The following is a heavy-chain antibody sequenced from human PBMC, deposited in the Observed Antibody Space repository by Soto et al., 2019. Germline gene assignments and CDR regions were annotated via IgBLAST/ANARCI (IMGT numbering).Heavy chain of an antibody. D-gene: IGHD2-21*02. CDR1: DFSFGDYA. CDR2: IRGKAYGGTT. V-gene: IGHV3-49*03. CDR3: TRSYCSSKDCYSTNFDI. J-gene: IGHJ3*02. Sequence: GGSLRLSCTGSDFSFGDYAITWFRQAPGKGLEWVSFIRGKAYGGTTDYAASVKGRVSISRDDSKSVAYLQMNTLKTEDTAVYYCTRSYCSSKDCYSTNFDIWGQGTKVTVSS.